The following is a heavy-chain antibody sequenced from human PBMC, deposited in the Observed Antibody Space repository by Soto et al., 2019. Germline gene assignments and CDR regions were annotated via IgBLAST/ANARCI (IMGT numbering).Heavy chain of an antibody. V-gene: IGHV3-66*01. CDR1: GFTVGLNF. D-gene: IGHD3-10*01. J-gene: IGHJ6*02. CDR3: ARGNYYYGMDV. CDR2: INAGGTT. Sequence: GGSLRLSCAASGFTVGLNFMTWVRQAPGKGLEWVSVINAGGTTYYADSVKGRFSISRDDSKNTLYLQMNSLRAEDTAVYYCARGNYYYGMDVWGQGTTVTVS.